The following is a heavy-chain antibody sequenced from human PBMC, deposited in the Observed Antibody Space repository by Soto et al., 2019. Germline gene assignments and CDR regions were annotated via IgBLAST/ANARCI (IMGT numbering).Heavy chain of an antibody. D-gene: IGHD3-9*01. V-gene: IGHV4-61*01. CDR2: IYYSGST. Sequence: QVQLQESGPGLVKPSETLSLTCTVSGGSVSSGSYYWSWIRQPPGKGLEWIGYIYYSGSTNYNPSLKSRVTISVDTSKNQFSLKLSSVTAADTAVYYCAREPLTGYYEVDAFDIWGQGTMVTVSS. J-gene: IGHJ3*02. CDR3: AREPLTGYYEVDAFDI. CDR1: GGSVSSGSYY.